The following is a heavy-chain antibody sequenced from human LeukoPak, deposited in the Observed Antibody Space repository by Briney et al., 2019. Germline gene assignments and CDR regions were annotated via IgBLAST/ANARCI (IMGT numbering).Heavy chain of an antibody. CDR2: IYYSGIT. Sequence: KPSETLSLXCTVSGGSISSGDYYLSWIRQPPGKGLEWIGYIYYSGITYYNPSLKSRVNISVDTSKNQFSLKLSSVTAADTAVYYCARDRTGYCSSWHTRHDAFDIWGQGTMVTVSS. D-gene: IGHD6-13*01. J-gene: IGHJ3*02. CDR1: GGSISSGDYY. CDR3: ARDRTGYCSSWHTRHDAFDI. V-gene: IGHV4-30-4*08.